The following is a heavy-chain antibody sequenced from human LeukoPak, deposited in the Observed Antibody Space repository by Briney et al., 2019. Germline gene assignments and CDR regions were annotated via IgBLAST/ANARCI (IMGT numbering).Heavy chain of an antibody. D-gene: IGHD3-22*01. CDR3: ARGPYSYDSSGAFDI. V-gene: IGHV4-34*01. CDR1: GGSFSGYY. CDR2: ISSSGST. Sequence: SETLSLTCAVYGGSFSGYYWSWIRQPPGKGLEWIGRISSSGSTNYNPSLKSRVTISVDTSKNQFSLKLSSVTAADTAVYFCARGPYSYDSSGAFDIWGQGTMVTVSS. J-gene: IGHJ3*02.